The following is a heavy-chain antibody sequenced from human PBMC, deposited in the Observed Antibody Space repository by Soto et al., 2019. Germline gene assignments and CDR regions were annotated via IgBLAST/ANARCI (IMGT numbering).Heavy chain of an antibody. CDR2: ISWNGGST. D-gene: IGHD6-13*01. V-gene: IGHV3-43*01. CDR3: AKDHPAHSSSWDEYFQH. CDR1: GFTFDDYT. J-gene: IGHJ1*01. Sequence: GGSLRLSCAASGFTFDDYTMHWVRQAPGKGLEWVSLISWNGGSTYYADSVKGRFTISRDNSNNSLYLQMNSLRTEDTALYYCAKDHPAHSSSWDEYFQHWGQGTLVTVSS.